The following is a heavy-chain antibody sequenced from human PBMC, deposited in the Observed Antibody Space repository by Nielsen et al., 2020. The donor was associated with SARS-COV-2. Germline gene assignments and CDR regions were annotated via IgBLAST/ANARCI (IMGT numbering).Heavy chain of an antibody. CDR3: ARGTAAAGRPFYYYYYMDV. V-gene: IGHV4-39*07. Sequence: WIRQPPGKGLEWIGNIYYSGNTYYNPSLKSRVTISVDTSKNQFSLKLSSVTAADTAVYYCARGTAAAGRPFYYYYYMDVWGKGTTVTVSS. J-gene: IGHJ6*03. D-gene: IGHD6-13*01. CDR2: IYYSGNT.